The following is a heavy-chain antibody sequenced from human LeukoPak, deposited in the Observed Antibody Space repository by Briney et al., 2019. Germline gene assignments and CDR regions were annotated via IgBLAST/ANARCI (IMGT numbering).Heavy chain of an antibody. J-gene: IGHJ6*03. D-gene: IGHD3-10*01. V-gene: IGHV4-59*01. CDR3: ARVHHDYGSGTYGGAYNYYMDV. CDR2: IYYTGST. Sequence: SETLSLTCSVSSGFISSYYWSWIRQPRGKGLEWIGYIYYTGSTSYNPSLQSRVTISVDTSKNQFSLRLNSVTAADTAVYYCARVHHDYGSGTYGGAYNYYMDVWGKGTTVTVSS. CDR1: SGFISSYY.